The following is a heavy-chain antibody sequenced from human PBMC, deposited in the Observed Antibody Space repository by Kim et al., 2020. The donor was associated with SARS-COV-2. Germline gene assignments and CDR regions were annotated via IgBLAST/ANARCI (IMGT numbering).Heavy chain of an antibody. CDR1: GFTFGDYA. CDR2: ISWNSDSI. D-gene: IGHD6-13*01. Sequence: GGSLRLSCAASGFTFGDYAMHWVRQAPGKGLEWVSGISWNSDSIGYADSVKGRFTISRDNAKNALYLQMNSLRAEDTAVYYCAKGGSSWSDYYYGMDVWGQGTTVTVPS. CDR3: AKGGSSWSDYYYGMDV. J-gene: IGHJ6*02. V-gene: IGHV3-9*01.